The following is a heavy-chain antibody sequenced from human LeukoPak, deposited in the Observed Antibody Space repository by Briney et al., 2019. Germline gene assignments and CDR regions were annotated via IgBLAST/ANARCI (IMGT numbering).Heavy chain of an antibody. CDR2: IIPIFGTA. CDR1: GGTFSSYA. Sequence: ASVKVSCKASGGTFSSYAISWVRQAPGQGLEWMGRIIPIFGTANYAQKFQGRVTSTTDESTSTAYMELSSLRSEDTAVYYCARERETDYDILTGYWRYFDYWGQGTLVTVSS. J-gene: IGHJ4*02. D-gene: IGHD3-9*01. CDR3: ARERETDYDILTGYWRYFDY. V-gene: IGHV1-69*05.